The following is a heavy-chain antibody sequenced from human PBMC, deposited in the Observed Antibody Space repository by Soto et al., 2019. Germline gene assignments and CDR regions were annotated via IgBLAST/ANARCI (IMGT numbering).Heavy chain of an antibody. CDR1: GFTFSLYS. CDR2: ITSSSSYI. J-gene: IGHJ4*02. V-gene: IGHV3-21*01. Sequence: GGSLRLSCAASGFTFSLYSMIWVRQAPGKGLEWVASITSSSSYIYYEDSLKGRFTISRDNAKNSLFLQLDSLRAENTAVYFCVRARSTDSRPDYWGQGTLVTVSS. D-gene: IGHD3-22*01. CDR3: VRARSTDSRPDY.